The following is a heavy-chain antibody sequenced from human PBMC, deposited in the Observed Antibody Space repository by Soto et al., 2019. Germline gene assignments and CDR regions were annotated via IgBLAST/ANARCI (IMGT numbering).Heavy chain of an antibody. Sequence: GGSLRLSCAASGFTFSSYGMHWVRQAPGKGLEWVSAIRCSGGSTYYADSVKGRFTISRDNSKNTLYLQMNSLRAEDTAVYYCARMVERIAAASDYWGQGTLVTVSS. D-gene: IGHD6-13*01. J-gene: IGHJ4*02. CDR2: IRCSGGST. CDR1: GFTFSSYG. CDR3: ARMVERIAAASDY. V-gene: IGHV3-23*01.